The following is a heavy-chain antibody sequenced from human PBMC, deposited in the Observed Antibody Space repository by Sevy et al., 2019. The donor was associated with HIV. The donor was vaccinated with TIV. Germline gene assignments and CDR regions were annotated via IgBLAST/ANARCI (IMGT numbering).Heavy chain of an antibody. D-gene: IGHD3-10*01. CDR3: ARGDGRYGSGSFDY. CDR1: GFTFSSYS. J-gene: IGHJ4*02. CDR2: ISSSSSTI. V-gene: IGHV3-48*02. Sequence: GGSLRLSCAASGFTFSSYSMNWVRQAPGKGLEWVSYISSSSSTIFFTDSVKGRFTISRDNAKNSLFLQMNSLRDEDTAVYYCARGDGRYGSGSFDYWGQGTRVTVSS.